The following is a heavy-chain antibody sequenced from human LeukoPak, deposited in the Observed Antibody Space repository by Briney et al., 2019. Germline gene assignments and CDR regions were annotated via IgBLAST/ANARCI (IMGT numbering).Heavy chain of an antibody. CDR2: ISYDGSNK. CDR3: ARDLIEGDCTNGVCYRSPHLYYYYGMDV. V-gene: IGHV3-30-3*01. J-gene: IGHJ6*02. CDR1: GFTFSSYA. D-gene: IGHD2-8*01. Sequence: PGRSLRLSCAASGFTFSSYAMHWVRQAPGKGLEWVAVISYDGSNKYYADSVKGRFTISRDNSKNTLYLQMNSLRAEDTAVYYCARDLIEGDCTNGVCYRSPHLYYYYGMDVWGQGTTVTVSS.